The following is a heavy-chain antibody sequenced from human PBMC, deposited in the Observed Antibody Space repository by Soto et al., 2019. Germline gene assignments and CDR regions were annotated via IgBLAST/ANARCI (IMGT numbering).Heavy chain of an antibody. CDR1: GGSISSYY. CDR3: ARWPSGYYDILTGNYFDY. V-gene: IGHV4-59*08. J-gene: IGHJ4*02. D-gene: IGHD3-9*01. Sequence: PSETLSLTCTVSGGSISSYYWSWIRQPPGKGLEWIGYIYYSGSTNYNPSLKSRVTISVDTSKNQFSLKLSSVTAADTAVYYCARWPSGYYDILTGNYFDYWGQGTLVTVSS. CDR2: IYYSGST.